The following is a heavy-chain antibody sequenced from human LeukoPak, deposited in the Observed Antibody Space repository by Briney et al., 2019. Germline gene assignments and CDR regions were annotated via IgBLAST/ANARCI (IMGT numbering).Heavy chain of an antibody. Sequence: PGGSLRLSCAASGFTFSSYSMNWVRQAPGKGLEWVAFIRYDGSNKYYADSVKGRFTISRDNSKNTLYLQMNSLRAEDTAVYYCAKVMGYYDNKGAHYYMDVWGKGTTVTVSS. J-gene: IGHJ6*03. V-gene: IGHV3-30*02. CDR2: IRYDGSNK. CDR3: AKVMGYYDNKGAHYYMDV. CDR1: GFTFSSYS. D-gene: IGHD3-22*01.